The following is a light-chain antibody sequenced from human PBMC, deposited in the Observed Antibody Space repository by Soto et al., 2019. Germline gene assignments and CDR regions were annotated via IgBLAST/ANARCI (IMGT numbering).Light chain of an antibody. Sequence: QSVLTQPPSVSGAPGPRVTISCTGSSSNIGAGYDVRWYQQLPGTAPKLLIYANSYRPSGVPDRFSASKSGTSASLAITGLQTDDEADYYCQSYDRSLSGLYVFGTGTKVTVL. V-gene: IGLV1-40*01. J-gene: IGLJ1*01. CDR1: SSNIGAGYD. CDR2: ANS. CDR3: QSYDRSLSGLYV.